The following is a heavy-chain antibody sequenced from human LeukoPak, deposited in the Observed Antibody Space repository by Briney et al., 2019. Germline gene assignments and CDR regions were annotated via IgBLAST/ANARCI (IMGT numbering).Heavy chain of an antibody. CDR2: ISGSGGST. V-gene: IGHV3-23*01. Sequence: PGGSLRLSCAASGFTFSSYAMGWVRQAPGKGLEWVSAISGSGGSTYYADSVKGRFTISRDNSKNTLYLQMNSLRAEDTAVYYCAKGSSGWYSSTYYFDYWGQGTLVTVSS. D-gene: IGHD6-19*01. J-gene: IGHJ4*02. CDR1: GFTFSSYA. CDR3: AKGSSGWYSSTYYFDY.